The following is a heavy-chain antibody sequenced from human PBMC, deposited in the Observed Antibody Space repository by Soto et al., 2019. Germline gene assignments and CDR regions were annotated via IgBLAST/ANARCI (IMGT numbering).Heavy chain of an antibody. CDR3: ARGLTIFGVVKGWFDP. J-gene: IGHJ5*02. CDR2: INPSGGST. Sequence: ASVKVSCKASGYIFTSYYMHWVRQAPGQGLEWMGIINPSGGSTSYAQKFQGRVTMTRGTSTSTVYMELSSLRSEDTAVYYCARGLTIFGVVKGWFDPWGQGTLVTVSS. CDR1: GYIFTSYY. V-gene: IGHV1-46*01. D-gene: IGHD3-3*01.